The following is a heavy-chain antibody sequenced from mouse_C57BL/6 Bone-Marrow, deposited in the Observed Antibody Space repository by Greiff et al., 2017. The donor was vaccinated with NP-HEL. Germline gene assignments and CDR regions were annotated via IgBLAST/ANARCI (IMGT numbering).Heavy chain of an antibody. CDR2: ISYSGST. Sequence: EVKLVESGPGLAKPSQTLSLTCSVTGYSITSDYWNWIRKFPGNKLEYMGYISYSGSTYYNTSLKSRIAITRDTSKNQYYLQLNSVTTEDTATYYCASGYCPYAMDYWGQGTSVTVSS. D-gene: IGHD1-2*01. V-gene: IGHV3-8*01. CDR3: ASGYCPYAMDY. CDR1: GYSITSDY. J-gene: IGHJ4*01.